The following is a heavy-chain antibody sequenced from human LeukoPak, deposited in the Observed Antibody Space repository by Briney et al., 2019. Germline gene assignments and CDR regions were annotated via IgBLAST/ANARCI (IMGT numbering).Heavy chain of an antibody. D-gene: IGHD3-10*01. CDR3: TRNGMDRGVITKYYYYYYMDV. Sequence: ASVKVSCKASGGTFSSYAISWVRQAPGQGLEWMGGIIPIFGTANYAQKFQGRVTITTDESTSTAYMELSSLRSEDTAVYYCTRNGMDRGVITKYYYYYYMDVWGKGTTVTVSS. CDR2: IIPIFGTA. CDR1: GGTFSSYA. J-gene: IGHJ6*03. V-gene: IGHV1-69*05.